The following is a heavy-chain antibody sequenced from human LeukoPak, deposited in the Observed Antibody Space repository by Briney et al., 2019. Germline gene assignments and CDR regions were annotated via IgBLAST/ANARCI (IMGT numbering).Heavy chain of an antibody. CDR1: GFTFSSYS. Sequence: GGSLRLCCAASGFTFSSYSMNWVRHAPGKGLERVSYISSSSSTIYYADSVKGRSTTSRDNAKNSLYLQMNNLRAEDTAVYFCARRTMSFAFDIWGQGTMVTVSS. CDR2: ISSSSSTI. D-gene: IGHD3-10*02. V-gene: IGHV3-48*01. J-gene: IGHJ3*02. CDR3: ARRTMSFAFDI.